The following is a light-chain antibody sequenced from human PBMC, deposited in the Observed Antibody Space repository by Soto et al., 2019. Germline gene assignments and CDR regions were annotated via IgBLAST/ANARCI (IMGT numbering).Light chain of an antibody. Sequence: DIQMTQSPSYLSASVGDRVTITCRTSHSFSIYLNWYQQKPGKAPKPLIYAASSLGSGVPSRFSGSGSGTDFTLIISSLQPEDIATYYCQQSYSTPWTFGQGTKVEIK. J-gene: IGKJ1*01. V-gene: IGKV1-39*01. CDR2: AAS. CDR3: QQSYSTPWT. CDR1: HSFSIY.